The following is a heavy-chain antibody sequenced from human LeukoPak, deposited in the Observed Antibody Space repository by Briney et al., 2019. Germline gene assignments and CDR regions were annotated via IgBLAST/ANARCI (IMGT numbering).Heavy chain of an antibody. V-gene: IGHV3-23*01. D-gene: IGHD3-22*01. Sequence: GGPLRLSCAASGFTFSSYAMSWVRQAPGKGLEWVSAISGSGGSTYYADSVKGRFTISRDNSKNTLYLQMNSLRAEDTAVYYCAKNYYDSSGLDYWGQGTLVTVSS. J-gene: IGHJ4*02. CDR2: ISGSGGST. CDR1: GFTFSSYA. CDR3: AKNYYDSSGLDY.